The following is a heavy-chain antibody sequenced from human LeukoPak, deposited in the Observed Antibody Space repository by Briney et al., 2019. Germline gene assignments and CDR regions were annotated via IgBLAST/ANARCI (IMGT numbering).Heavy chain of an antibody. D-gene: IGHD3-3*01. CDR3: ARGSRITIFGVVHYYMDV. J-gene: IGHJ6*03. CDR2: IYSGGST. Sequence: GGSLRLSCAASGFTVSSNYMSWVRQAPGKGLEWVSVIYSGGSTYYADSVKGRFTISRDNSKNTLYLQMNSLRAEDTAVYYCARGSRITIFGVVHYYMDVWGKGTTVTVSS. CDR1: GFTVSSNY. V-gene: IGHV3-66*02.